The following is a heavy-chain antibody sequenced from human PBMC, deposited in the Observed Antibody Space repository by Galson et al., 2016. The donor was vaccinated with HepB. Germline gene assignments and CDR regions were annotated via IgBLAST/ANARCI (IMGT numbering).Heavy chain of an antibody. CDR2: ITPSLGTA. CDR1: GGTFSTYS. Sequence: SVKVSCKASGGTFSTYSFNWVRQAPGHGLQWLGGITPSLGTADYTQNLQGRVTITADESTTTDYMELSSLTSEDPAVYYWAREMRDGYNLENDAFDIGAKGHWSPSLQ. CDR3: AREMRDGYNLENDAFD. V-gene: IGHV1-69*13. D-gene: IGHD5-24*01. J-gene: IGHJ3*02.